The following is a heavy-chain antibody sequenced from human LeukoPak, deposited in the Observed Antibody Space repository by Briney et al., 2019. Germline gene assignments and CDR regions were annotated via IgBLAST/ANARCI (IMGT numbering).Heavy chain of an antibody. V-gene: IGHV1-46*01. CDR3: ARANEHSSSWYYYYYYYMDV. D-gene: IGHD6-13*01. CDR1: GYTFTSYY. J-gene: IGHJ6*03. CDR2: INPSGGST. Sequence: GASVKVSCKASGYTFTSYYMHWVRQAPGQGLEWMGIINPSGGSTSYAQKFQGRVTMTRDMSTSTVYMELSSLRSEDTAVYYCARANEHSSSWYYYYYYYMDVWGKGTTVTVSS.